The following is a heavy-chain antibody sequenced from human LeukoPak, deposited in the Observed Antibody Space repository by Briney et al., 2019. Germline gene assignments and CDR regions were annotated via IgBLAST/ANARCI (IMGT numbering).Heavy chain of an antibody. CDR2: ISWNSGSI. V-gene: IGHV3-9*01. Sequence: PGRSLRLSCAASGFTFDDYAMHWVRQAPGKGLEWVSGISWNSGSIGYADSVKGRFTISRDNAKSTLYLQMNSLRAEDTAVYYCVLDHEAYGDYVADAGGGEPHAFDIWGQGTMVTVSS. CDR3: VLDHEAYGDYVADAGGGEPHAFDI. CDR1: GFTFDDYA. J-gene: IGHJ3*02. D-gene: IGHD4-17*01.